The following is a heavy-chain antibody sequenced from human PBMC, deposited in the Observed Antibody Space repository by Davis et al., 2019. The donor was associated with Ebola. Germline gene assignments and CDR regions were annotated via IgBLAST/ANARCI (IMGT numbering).Heavy chain of an antibody. D-gene: IGHD2-2*01. V-gene: IGHV1-18*01. Sequence: ASVKVSCKASGYIFTNYGVSWLRQAPGQGLEWMGWISVIDGNTYHAQKFQGRVNMTADTSTSIVYLELRSLRSDDTAVYYCASGHCSSTSCYHYYYGMDVWGQGTTVTVSS. CDR1: GYIFTNYG. J-gene: IGHJ6*02. CDR2: ISVIDGNT. CDR3: ASGHCSSTSCYHYYYGMDV.